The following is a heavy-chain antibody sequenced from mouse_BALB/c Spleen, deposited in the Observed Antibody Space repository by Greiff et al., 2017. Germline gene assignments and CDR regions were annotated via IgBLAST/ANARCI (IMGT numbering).Heavy chain of an antibody. CDR2: ISSGGSYT. CDR3: TRDRDGYYLFDY. V-gene: IGHV5-6-4*01. D-gene: IGHD2-3*01. J-gene: IGHJ2*01. Sequence: EVKVVESGGGLVKPGGSLKLSCAASGFTFSSYAMSWVRQTPEKRLEWVATISSGGSYTYYPDSVKGRFTISRDNAKNTLYLQMSSLKSEDTAMYYCTRDRDGYYLFDYWGQGTTLTVSS. CDR1: GFTFSSYA.